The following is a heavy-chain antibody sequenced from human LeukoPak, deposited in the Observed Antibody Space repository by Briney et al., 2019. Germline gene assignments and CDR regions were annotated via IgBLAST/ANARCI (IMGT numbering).Heavy chain of an antibody. J-gene: IGHJ4*02. CDR2: MNTNTGNP. Sequence: ASVKVSCKASGYTFTNYAMSWVRQAPGQGLEWMGWMNTNTGNPTYAQGFTGRVVFSLDTSISTAYLQISSLKTEDTVLYYCAVLPYDSSGYYYPFDYWGQGTLVTVSS. D-gene: IGHD3-22*01. V-gene: IGHV7-4-1*02. CDR1: GYTFTNYA. CDR3: AVLPYDSSGYYYPFDY.